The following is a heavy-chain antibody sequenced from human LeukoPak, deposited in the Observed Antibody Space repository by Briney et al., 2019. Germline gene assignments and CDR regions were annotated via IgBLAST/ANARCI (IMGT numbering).Heavy chain of an antibody. J-gene: IGHJ3*02. V-gene: IGHV3-21*04. CDR3: ARCSRSSTDCYSAFDI. CDR2: ISSSSSSI. Sequence: PGGSLRLSCAASGFTFNSYSMNWVRQAPGKGLEWVSSISSSSSSIYYADSVKGRFTISRDNAKNSLYLQMNSLRAEDTALYYCARCSRSSTDCYSAFDIWGQGTMVTVSS. D-gene: IGHD2-2*02. CDR1: GFTFNSYS.